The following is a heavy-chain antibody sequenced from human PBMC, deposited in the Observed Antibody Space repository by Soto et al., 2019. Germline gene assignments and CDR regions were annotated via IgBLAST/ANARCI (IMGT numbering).Heavy chain of an antibody. V-gene: IGHV3-23*01. CDR1: GFTFSSYA. Sequence: GGSLILSCAASGFTFSSYAMSWVRQAPGKGLEWVSAISGSGGSTYYAHSVKGRFTISRDNSKNTLYLQMNSLRAEDTAVYYCAKDSGIQLWLGKYYYYGMDVWGQGTTVTVSS. CDR3: AKDSGIQLWLGKYYYYGMDV. D-gene: IGHD5-18*01. J-gene: IGHJ6*02. CDR2: ISGSGGST.